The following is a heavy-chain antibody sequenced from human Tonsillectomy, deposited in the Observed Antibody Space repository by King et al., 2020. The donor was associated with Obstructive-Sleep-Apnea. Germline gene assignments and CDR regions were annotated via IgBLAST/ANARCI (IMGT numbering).Heavy chain of an antibody. J-gene: IGHJ4*02. Sequence: LQLQESGPGLVKPSENLSLTCTVSGGSIRSYYWSWIRQVPGKGLEWIGYIFYTGSTKYNPSLKGRLSMSMDTSENQFSLRLSSLTAADTALYYCARAGEGVAGSGRFDYWGQGTQVTVSS. D-gene: IGHD6-19*01. CDR3: ARAGEGVAGSGRFDY. CDR2: IFYTGST. V-gene: IGHV4-59*01. CDR1: GGSIRSYY.